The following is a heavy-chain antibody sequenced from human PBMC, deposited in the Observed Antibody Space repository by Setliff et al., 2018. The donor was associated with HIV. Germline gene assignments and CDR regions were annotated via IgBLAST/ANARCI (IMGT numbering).Heavy chain of an antibody. D-gene: IGHD6-19*01. J-gene: IGHJ5*02. CDR2: IYSNGGT. CDR3: ARGRAEYVAVAVMGSWFDP. CDR1: GVSISSFY. Sequence: PSETLSLTCNVSGVSISSFYWSWIRQPPGKGLQYIGYIYSNGGTNYNPSLKSRVTISVDTSKNQFSLKLSSVTAADTAVYYCARGRAEYVAVAVMGSWFDPWGQGTLVTV. V-gene: IGHV4-59*08.